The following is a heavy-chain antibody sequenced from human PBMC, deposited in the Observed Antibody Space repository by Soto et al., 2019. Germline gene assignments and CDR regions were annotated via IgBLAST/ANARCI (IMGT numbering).Heavy chain of an antibody. J-gene: IGHJ4*02. CDR2: IIPIFTRT. CDR3: ARDVVRSTAGDS. CDR1: GGTFSTSS. D-gene: IGHD2-15*01. Sequence: GASVKVSCKASGGTFSTSSFVWVRQGPGQGLEWMGGIIPIFTRTNFAQKLQGRVTFSADESTRTTYMELRSLTSEDTAIYYCARDVVRSTAGDSWGQGTLVTVSS. V-gene: IGHV1-69*13.